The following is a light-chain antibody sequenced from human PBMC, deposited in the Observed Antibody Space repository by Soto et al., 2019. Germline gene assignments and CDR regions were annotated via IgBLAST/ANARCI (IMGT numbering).Light chain of an antibody. V-gene: IGKV3-15*01. Sequence: EIVMTQSPATLSVSPGERATLSCRASQSVSINLAWYQQKPGQAPRLLSYGASTRATGIPARFSGSGSGTAVTLTISSLQSADFAVYYCEHYNNWPPWTFGQGTKVEIK. CDR3: EHYNNWPPWT. CDR2: GAS. CDR1: QSVSIN. J-gene: IGKJ1*01.